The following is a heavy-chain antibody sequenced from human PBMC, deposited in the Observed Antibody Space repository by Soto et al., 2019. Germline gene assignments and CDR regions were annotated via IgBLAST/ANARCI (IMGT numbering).Heavy chain of an antibody. Sequence: SETLSLTCTVSGGSVSSGSYYWSWIRQPPGKGLEWIGYIYYSGSTNYNPSLKSRVTISVDTSKNQFSLKLSSVTAADTAVYYCARGEWLADYYYYYGMDVWGQGTTVTVSS. J-gene: IGHJ6*02. CDR2: IYYSGST. D-gene: IGHD6-19*01. CDR3: ARGEWLADYYYYYGMDV. V-gene: IGHV4-61*01. CDR1: GGSVSSGSYY.